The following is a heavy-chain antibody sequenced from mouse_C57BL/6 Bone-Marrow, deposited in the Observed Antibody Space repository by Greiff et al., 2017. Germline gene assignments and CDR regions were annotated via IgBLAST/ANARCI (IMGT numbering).Heavy chain of an antibody. V-gene: IGHV5-4*01. CDR1: GFTFSSYA. Sequence: VQLKESGGGLVKPGGSLKLSCAASGFTFSSYAMSWVRQTPEKRLEWVATISDGGSYTYYPDNVKGRFTISRDNAKNNLYLQMSHLKSEDTAMYYCASLYYGYDRYYFDYWGQGTTLTVSA. CDR2: ISDGGSYT. D-gene: IGHD2-2*01. J-gene: IGHJ2*01. CDR3: ASLYYGYDRYYFDY.